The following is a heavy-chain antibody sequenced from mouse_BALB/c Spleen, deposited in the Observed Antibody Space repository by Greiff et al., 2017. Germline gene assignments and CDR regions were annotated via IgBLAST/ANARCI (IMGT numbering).Heavy chain of an antibody. Sequence: EVMLVESGGGLVKPGGSLKLSCAASGFTFSSYAMSWVRQSPEKRLEWVAEISSGGSYTYYPDTVTGRFTISRDNAKNTLYLEMSSPRSEDTAMYYCARYDYDDYAMDYWGQGTSVTVSS. D-gene: IGHD2-4*01. CDR2: ISSGGSYT. CDR1: GFTFSSYA. CDR3: ARYDYDDYAMDY. V-gene: IGHV5-9-4*01. J-gene: IGHJ4*01.